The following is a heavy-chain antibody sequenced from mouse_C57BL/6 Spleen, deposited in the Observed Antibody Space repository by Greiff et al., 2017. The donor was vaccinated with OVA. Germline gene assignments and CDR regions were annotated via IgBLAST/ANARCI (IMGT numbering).Heavy chain of an antibody. Sequence: VQRVESGPELVKPGASVKISCKASGYTFTDYYINWVKQRPGQGLEWIGWIFPGSGSTYYNEKFKGKATLTVDKSSSTAYMLLSSLTSEDSAVYFCARSYYGSSYSFAYWGQGTLVTVSA. CDR2: IFPGSGST. D-gene: IGHD1-1*01. CDR3: ARSYYGSSYSFAY. V-gene: IGHV1-75*01. CDR1: GYTFTDYY. J-gene: IGHJ3*01.